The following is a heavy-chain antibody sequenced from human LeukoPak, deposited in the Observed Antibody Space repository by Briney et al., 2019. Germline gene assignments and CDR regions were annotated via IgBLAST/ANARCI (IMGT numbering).Heavy chain of an antibody. J-gene: IGHJ6*03. V-gene: IGHV1-69*06. D-gene: IGHD3-16*02. CDR3: ARVRMITFGGVIDPYYYYMDV. Sequence: SVKVSCKASGGTFSSYAISWVRQAPGQGLEWMGGIIPIFGTANYAQKFQGRVTITADKSTSTAYMELSSLRSENTAVYYCARVRMITFGGVIDPYYYYMDVWGKGTTVTVSS. CDR2: IIPIFGTA. CDR1: GGTFSSYA.